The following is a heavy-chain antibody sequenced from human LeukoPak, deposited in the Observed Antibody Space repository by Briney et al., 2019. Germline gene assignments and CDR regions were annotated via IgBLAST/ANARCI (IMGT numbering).Heavy chain of an antibody. CDR1: GGSISNGGDY. Sequence: PSETLSLTCTVSGGSISNGGDYWSWLRQHPGKGLEWIAYIYHSGSTYYNPSLKSRVTISVDTSKNQFSLELSSVTAADTAVYYCARAAWRGSNSRDAFDIWGLGTMVTVSS. CDR2: IYHSGST. J-gene: IGHJ3*02. V-gene: IGHV4-31*03. CDR3: ARAAWRGSNSRDAFDI. D-gene: IGHD4-23*01.